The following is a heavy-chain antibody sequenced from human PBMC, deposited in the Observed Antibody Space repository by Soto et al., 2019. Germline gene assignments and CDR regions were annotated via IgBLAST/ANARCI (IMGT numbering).Heavy chain of an antibody. Sequence: TSETLSLTCTVSGGSISSGGYYWSWIRQHPGKGLEWIGYIYYSGSTYYNPSLKSRVTISVDTSKNQFSLKLSSVTAADTAVYYCARRRLRYFDWSPSYGMDVWGQGTTVTVSS. J-gene: IGHJ6*02. CDR1: GGSISSGGYY. CDR2: IYYSGST. V-gene: IGHV4-31*03. D-gene: IGHD3-9*01. CDR3: ARRRLRYFDWSPSYGMDV.